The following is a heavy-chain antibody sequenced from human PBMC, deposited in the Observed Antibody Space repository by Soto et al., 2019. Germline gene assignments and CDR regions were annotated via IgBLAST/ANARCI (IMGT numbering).Heavy chain of an antibody. D-gene: IGHD2-21*01. V-gene: IGHV4-30-4*01. Sequence: QVQLQESGPGLVKPSQTLSLTCTVSGASISSADYNWSWIRQPPGKGLEWIGYISYSGSTYYNPSLKRRVTIAGDTSKNQFSLKLSSVTAADTAVYYCAREAELLWGGWFDPWGQGILVTVSS. J-gene: IGHJ5*02. CDR3: AREAELLWGGWFDP. CDR1: GASISSADYN. CDR2: ISYSGST.